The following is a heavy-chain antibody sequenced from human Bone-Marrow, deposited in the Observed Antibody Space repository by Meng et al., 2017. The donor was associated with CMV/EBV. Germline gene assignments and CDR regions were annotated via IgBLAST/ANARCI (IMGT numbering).Heavy chain of an antibody. D-gene: IGHD3-3*01. J-gene: IGHJ6*02. CDR1: GYTFTGYY. CDR3: ARSYDFWSGYYQINYYYGMDV. Sequence: ASVKVSCKASGYTFTGYYMHWVRQAPGQGLEWMGWINPNSGGTNYAQKFQGRVTMTRDTSISTAYMELSRLRSDDTAVYYCARSYDFWSGYYQINYYYGMDVWGQGTTVTV. V-gene: IGHV1-2*02. CDR2: INPNSGGT.